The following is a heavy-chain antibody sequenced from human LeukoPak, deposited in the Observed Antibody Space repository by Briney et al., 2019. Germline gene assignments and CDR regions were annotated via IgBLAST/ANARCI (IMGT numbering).Heavy chain of an antibody. J-gene: IGHJ4*02. Sequence: GGSLRLSCAASGFTFSSYSMNWVRQAPGKGLEGVSSISSSSSYIYYADSVKGRFTISRDNAKNPLYLQMDSLRAEDTAVYYCARRITSSTSCYDYWGQGTLVTVSS. CDR2: ISSSSSYI. CDR1: GFTFSSYS. D-gene: IGHD2-2*01. CDR3: ARRITSSTSCYDY. V-gene: IGHV3-21*01.